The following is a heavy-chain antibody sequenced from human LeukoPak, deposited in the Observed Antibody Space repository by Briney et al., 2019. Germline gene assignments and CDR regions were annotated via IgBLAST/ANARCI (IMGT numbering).Heavy chain of an antibody. J-gene: IGHJ1*01. CDR1: GYTFTSYG. Sequence: ASVKVSCKASGYTFTSYGISWVRQAPGQGLEWMGWISAYNGNTNYAQKFQGRVTMTTDTSTSTAYMELRSLRSDDMAVYYCARVDSSSWYSHGDEYFQHWGQGTLVTVSS. CDR2: ISAYNGNT. D-gene: IGHD6-13*01. CDR3: ARVDSSSWYSHGDEYFQH. V-gene: IGHV1-18*03.